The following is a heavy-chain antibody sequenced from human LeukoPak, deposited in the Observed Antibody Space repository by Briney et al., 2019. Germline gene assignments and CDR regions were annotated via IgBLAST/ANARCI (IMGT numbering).Heavy chain of an antibody. V-gene: IGHV3-21*01. Sequence: GGSLRLSCSASGFTFSAHSMNWVRQAPGKGLEWVSSISSGSRYIYYADSVKGRFTISRDNAKDSLYLQMNSLRAEDTAVYYCAKCSGGNCYHSDDHWGQGTLVTVSP. D-gene: IGHD2-15*01. CDR1: GFTFSAHS. CDR3: AKCSGGNCYHSDDH. CDR2: ISSGSRYI. J-gene: IGHJ5*02.